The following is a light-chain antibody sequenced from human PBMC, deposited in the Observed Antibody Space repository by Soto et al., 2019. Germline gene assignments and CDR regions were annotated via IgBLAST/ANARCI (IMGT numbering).Light chain of an antibody. J-gene: IGLJ1*01. Sequence: QSVLTQPPSASGTPGQRVTISCSGSSSNIGTNYVYWYQQLPGTAPKLLIYSNNQRPSGVPDRFSASKSGTSASLAIGGLRSEDEADYYCAAWDDSLSGSYVFGTGTKVTVL. V-gene: IGLV1-47*02. CDR3: AAWDDSLSGSYV. CDR1: SSNIGTNY. CDR2: SNN.